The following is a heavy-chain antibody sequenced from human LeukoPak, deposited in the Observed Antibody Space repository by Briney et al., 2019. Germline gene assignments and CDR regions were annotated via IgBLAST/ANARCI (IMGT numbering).Heavy chain of an antibody. V-gene: IGHV1-69*06. CDR1: GGTFSSYA. CDR2: IIPIFGTA. D-gene: IGHD6-19*01. Sequence: ASVKVSCKASGGTFSSYAISWVRQAPGQGLEWMGGIIPIFGTANYAQKFQGRVTITADKSTSTAYMELSSLRSEDTAVYYCARWSAVAGTFDYWGQGTLVTVSS. CDR3: ARWSAVAGTFDY. J-gene: IGHJ4*02.